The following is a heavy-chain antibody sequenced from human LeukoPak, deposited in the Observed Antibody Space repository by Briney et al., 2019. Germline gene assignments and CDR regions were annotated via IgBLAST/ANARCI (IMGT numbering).Heavy chain of an antibody. J-gene: IGHJ6*03. V-gene: IGHV3-21*01. Sequence: PGGSLRLSCAASGFTFSSYGMHWVRQAPGKGLEWVSSISGSSRHKYYADSVKGRFTISRDNAKNSLYLQMNSLRAEDTAVYYCAREVNDILTGQHYYYYYYMDVWGKGTTVTVSS. D-gene: IGHD3-9*01. CDR1: GFTFSSYG. CDR3: AREVNDILTGQHYYYYYYMDV. CDR2: ISGSSRHK.